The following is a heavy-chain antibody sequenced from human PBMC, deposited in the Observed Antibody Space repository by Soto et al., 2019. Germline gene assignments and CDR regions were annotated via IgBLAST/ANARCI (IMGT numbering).Heavy chain of an antibody. CDR2: ISSSGSTI. D-gene: IGHD3-10*01. J-gene: IGHJ4*02. CDR3: VYGYYFDY. CDR1: GFTFSSYE. V-gene: IGHV3-48*03. Sequence: QPVGSLRLSCAASGFTFSSYEMNWVRQAPGKGLEWVSFISSSGSTIYYADSVKGRFTISRDNAKNSLYLQMNSLRAEDTAVYYCVYGYYFDYWGQGTLVTVSS.